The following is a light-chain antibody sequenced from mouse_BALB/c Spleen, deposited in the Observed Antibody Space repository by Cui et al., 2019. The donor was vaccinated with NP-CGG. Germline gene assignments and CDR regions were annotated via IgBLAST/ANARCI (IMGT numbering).Light chain of an antibody. CDR2: GTN. V-gene: IGLV1*01. CDR3: ALWYSNHWV. J-gene: IGLJ1*01. CDR1: TGAVTTSNY. Sequence: HAFFPQESSPTTSPGETVTLTCRSSTGAVTTSNYANWVQEKPDHLFTGLIGGTNNRAPGVPARFSGSLIGDKAALTITGAQTEDEAIYFCALWYSNHWVFGGGTKLTVL.